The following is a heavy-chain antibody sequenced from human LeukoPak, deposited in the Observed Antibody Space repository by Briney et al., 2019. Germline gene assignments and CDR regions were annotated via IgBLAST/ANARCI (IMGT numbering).Heavy chain of an antibody. Sequence: SETLSLTCAVYGGSFSGYYWSWIRQPPGKGLEWIGEINHSGSTNYNPSLKSRVTISVDTSKNQFSLKLSPVTAADTAVYYCARGLGVRGVRSDYWGQGTLVTVSS. CDR1: GGSFSGYY. CDR3: ARGLGVRGVRSDY. J-gene: IGHJ4*02. CDR2: INHSGST. V-gene: IGHV4-34*01. D-gene: IGHD3-10*01.